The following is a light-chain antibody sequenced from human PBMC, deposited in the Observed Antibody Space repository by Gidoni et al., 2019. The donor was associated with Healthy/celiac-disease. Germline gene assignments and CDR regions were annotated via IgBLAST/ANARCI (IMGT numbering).Light chain of an antibody. CDR3: QQYGSSPHT. V-gene: IGKV3-20*01. CDR2: GAS. CDR1: QSVSSSY. Sequence: IVLTQSPGTLSLSPGERATLSCRASQSVSSSYFAWYQQKPGQAPRLLIYGASSRATGIPDRFSGSGSGTDFTLTISRLEPEDFAVYYCQQYGSSPHTFXPXTKLEIK. J-gene: IGKJ2*01.